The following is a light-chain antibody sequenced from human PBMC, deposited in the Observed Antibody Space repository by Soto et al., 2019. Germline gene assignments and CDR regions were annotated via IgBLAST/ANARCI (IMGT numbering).Light chain of an antibody. CDR3: SLYTSISTYV. J-gene: IGLJ1*01. Sequence: QSVLTQPPSVSGAPGQRVNIACTGSNSNIGAGYDVHWYRQSPGTAPKLLLSGHSHRPSGVPDRFSGSKSGNTASLTISGLQAEDEADYYCSLYTSISTYVFGTGTKVTVL. CDR1: NSNIGAGYD. CDR2: GHS. V-gene: IGLV1-40*01.